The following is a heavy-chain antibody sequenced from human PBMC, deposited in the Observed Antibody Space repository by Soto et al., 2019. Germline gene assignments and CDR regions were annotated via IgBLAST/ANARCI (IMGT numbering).Heavy chain of an antibody. Sequence: PSETLSLTCAVYGGSFSGYFGSWIRQPPGKELEWIGEIYDSGSTNYNPSLTSRVTMSVDTSKNQFSLNLSSMTAADTAIYYCARQGENDYFDFWGQGALVTVSS. CDR1: GGSFSGYF. D-gene: IGHD3-16*01. J-gene: IGHJ4*02. CDR2: IYDSGST. CDR3: ARQGENDYFDF. V-gene: IGHV4-34*01.